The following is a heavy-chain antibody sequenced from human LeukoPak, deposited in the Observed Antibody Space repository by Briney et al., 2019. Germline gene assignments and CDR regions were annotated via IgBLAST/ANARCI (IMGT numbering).Heavy chain of an antibody. J-gene: IGHJ4*02. D-gene: IGHD3-10*01. CDR2: IHYSGST. Sequence: SETLSLTCTVSGGSISSSSYYWAWIRQPPGKGLEWIGSIHYSGSTYYNPSLQSRVTISIDTSKNQFSLKLRFVTAADTAVYYCARVPVKLAGVTMVRGVLHWGQGTLVTVSS. CDR3: ARVPVKLAGVTMVRGVLH. V-gene: IGHV4-39*07. CDR1: GGSISSSSYY.